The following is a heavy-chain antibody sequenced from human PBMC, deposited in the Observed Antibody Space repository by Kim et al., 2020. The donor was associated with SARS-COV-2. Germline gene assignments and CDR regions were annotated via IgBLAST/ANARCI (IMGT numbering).Heavy chain of an antibody. J-gene: IGHJ2*01. CDR3: ARDHREWLQYTANWYFDL. CDR1: GGSISSYY. Sequence: SETPSLTCTVSGGSISSYYWSWIRQPPGKGLEWIGYIYYSGSTNYNPSLKSRVTISVDTSKNQFSLKLISVTAADTAVYYCARDHREWLQYTANWYFDLWGRGTLVTVSS. D-gene: IGHD3-3*01. V-gene: IGHV4-59*01. CDR2: IYYSGST.